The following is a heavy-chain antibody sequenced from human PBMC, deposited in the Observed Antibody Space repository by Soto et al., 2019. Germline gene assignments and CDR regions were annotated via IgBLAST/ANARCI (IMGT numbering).Heavy chain of an antibody. J-gene: IGHJ6*02. D-gene: IGHD1-26*01. CDR2: ISGSGGST. V-gene: IGHV3-23*01. CDR3: AKLGSGSYAYYYGTDV. Sequence: PGGSLRLSCAASGFTFSSYAMSWVRQAPGKGLEWVSAISGSGGSTYYADSVKGRFTISRDNSKNTLYLQMNSLRAEDTAVYYCAKLGSGSYAYYYGTDVWGQGTTVTVSS. CDR1: GFTFSSYA.